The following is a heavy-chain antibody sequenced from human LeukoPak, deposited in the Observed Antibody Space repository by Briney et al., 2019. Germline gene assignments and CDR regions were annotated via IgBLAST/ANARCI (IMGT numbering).Heavy chain of an antibody. V-gene: IGHV1-2*06. CDR2: INPNSGGT. CDR1: GYTFTGYY. J-gene: IGHJ4*02. CDR3: ARARQQLVQGVDY. Sequence: ASVKVSCKASGYTFTGYYMHWVRQAPGQGLEWLGRINPNSGGTNYAQKFQGRVTMTRDTSISTAYMELSRLRSDDTAVYYCARARQQLVQGVDYWGQGTLVTVSS. D-gene: IGHD6-13*01.